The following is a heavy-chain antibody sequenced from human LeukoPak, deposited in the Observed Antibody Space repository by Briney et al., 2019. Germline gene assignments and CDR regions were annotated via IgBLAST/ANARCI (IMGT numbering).Heavy chain of an antibody. Sequence: PGGSLRLSCAASGFIVSNKYMTWVRQAPGKGPEWVSVINGDGRTYYADAVKGRFTISRDNSKNTLYLLMNSLRAEDTAVYYCASQWTKYYDFWSGYPYFDYWGQGTLVTVSS. CDR3: ASQWTKYYDFWSGYPYFDY. D-gene: IGHD3-3*01. CDR2: INGDGRT. V-gene: IGHV3-53*01. CDR1: GFIVSNKY. J-gene: IGHJ4*02.